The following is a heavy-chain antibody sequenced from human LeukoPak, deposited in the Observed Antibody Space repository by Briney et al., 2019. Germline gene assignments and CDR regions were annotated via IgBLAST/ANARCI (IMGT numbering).Heavy chain of an antibody. J-gene: IGHJ4*02. Sequence: ASVKVSCKASGYTFTSYYMHWVRQAPGQGLEWMGIINPSGGSTSYAQKFQGRVTMTRDTSTSTVYMELSSLRSEDTAVYYCAREVDYDILTGRRSPSRESPQGYFDYWGQGTLVTVSS. D-gene: IGHD3-9*01. CDR3: AREVDYDILTGRRSPSRESPQGYFDY. CDR1: GYTFTSYY. CDR2: INPSGGST. V-gene: IGHV1-46*01.